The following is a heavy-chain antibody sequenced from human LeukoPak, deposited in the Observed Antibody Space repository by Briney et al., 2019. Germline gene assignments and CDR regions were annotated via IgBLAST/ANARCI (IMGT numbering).Heavy chain of an antibody. CDR3: TTAPAGNLDFDY. V-gene: IGHV3-15*01. CDR1: GFTFSNAW. Sequence: GGSLRLSCAVSGFTFSNAWMSWVRQAPGKGLEWVGRLKSKTDGGITDYAAPVKGSFTISRDDSKNTLYLQMNSLKTEDTAVYYCTTAPAGNLDFDYWGQGTLVTVSS. D-gene: IGHD1-26*01. CDR2: LKSKTDGGIT. J-gene: IGHJ4*02.